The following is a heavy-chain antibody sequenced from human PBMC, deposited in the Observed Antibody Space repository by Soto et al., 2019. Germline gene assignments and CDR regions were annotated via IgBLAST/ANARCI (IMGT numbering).Heavy chain of an antibody. Sequence: QVQLQESGPGLVKPSGTLSLTCAVSGGSISKSNWWSWVRQPPGKGLEWIGEIYQSGTTNYNPSLKSRLTISVDKSKNQFSLNLSSVTAADTAVYYCARAETFNWFDPWGQGILVTVSS. CDR3: ARAETFNWFDP. V-gene: IGHV4-4*02. CDR2: IYQSGTT. CDR1: GGSISKSNW. J-gene: IGHJ5*02. D-gene: IGHD3-16*01.